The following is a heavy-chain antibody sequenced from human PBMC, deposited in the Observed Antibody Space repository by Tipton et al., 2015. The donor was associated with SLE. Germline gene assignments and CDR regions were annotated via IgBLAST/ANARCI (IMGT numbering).Heavy chain of an antibody. CDR1: GGSFSGYF. V-gene: IGHV4-34*09. CDR2: IHKSGST. Sequence: TLSLTCAVYGGSFSGYFWDWIRQSPGKGLEWIGSIHKSGSTYYNPSLESRVTISLDTSRNQFSLRLSSVTAADTAVYYCARATTAISPFDYWGQGTLVTASS. D-gene: IGHD2-21*02. CDR3: ARATTAISPFDY. J-gene: IGHJ4*02.